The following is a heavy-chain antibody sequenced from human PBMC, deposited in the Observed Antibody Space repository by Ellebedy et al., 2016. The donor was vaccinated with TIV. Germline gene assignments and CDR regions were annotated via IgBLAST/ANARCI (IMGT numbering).Heavy chain of an antibody. CDR1: GYSFTSYW. D-gene: IGHD3-16*01. V-gene: IGHV5-51*01. CDR3: ARQGRLVEEFTFIDY. Sequence: GESLKISXKGSGYSFTSYWIGWVRQMPGKGLEWMGIIYPGDSDTRYSPSFQGQVTISADKSISTAYLQWSSLKASDTAMYYCARQGRLVEEFTFIDYWGQGTLVTVSS. J-gene: IGHJ4*02. CDR2: IYPGDSDT.